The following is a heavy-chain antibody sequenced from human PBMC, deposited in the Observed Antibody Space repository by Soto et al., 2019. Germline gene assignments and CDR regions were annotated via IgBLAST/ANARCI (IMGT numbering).Heavy chain of an antibody. CDR3: ATERGPTYYFDY. CDR1: GFTVSSNY. V-gene: IGHV3-53*01. Sequence: GRSLRLSCAASGFTVSSNYMSWVRQAPGKGLEWVSVIYSDGSTYYADSVKGRFTISRDNSKNTLYLQMNSLRAEDTAVYYCATERGPTYYFDYWGQGTLVTGSS. D-gene: IGHD2-21*01. J-gene: IGHJ4*02. CDR2: IYSDGST.